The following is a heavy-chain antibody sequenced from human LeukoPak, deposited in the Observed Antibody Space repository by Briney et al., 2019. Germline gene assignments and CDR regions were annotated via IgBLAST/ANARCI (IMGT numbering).Heavy chain of an antibody. CDR3: ARYCSSTSYGYDDAFDI. Sequence: ETLSLTCTVSGDSISTSNSYWSWFRRPPGKGLEWIGYIYYSGSTNYNPSLKSRVTISVDTSKNQFSLKLSSVTAADTAVYYCARYCSSTSYGYDDAFDIWGQGTMVTVSS. CDR1: GDSISTSNSY. J-gene: IGHJ3*02. CDR2: IYYSGST. D-gene: IGHD2-2*01. V-gene: IGHV4-61*01.